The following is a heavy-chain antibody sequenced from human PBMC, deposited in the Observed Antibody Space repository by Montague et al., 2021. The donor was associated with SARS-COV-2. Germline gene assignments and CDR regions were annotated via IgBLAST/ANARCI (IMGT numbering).Heavy chain of an antibody. V-gene: IGHV3-33*01. Sequence: SLSLSCSASGFTFSSYGMHWVRQAPGKGLEWVAVIWYDGSNKYYAGSVKGRFTISRDNSKNTLYLQMNSLRAEDTAVYYCAREDVYGGNSGGMDVRGQGTTVTVSS. CDR3: AREDVYGGNSGGMDV. J-gene: IGHJ6*02. CDR2: IWYDGSNK. D-gene: IGHD4-23*01. CDR1: GFTFSSYG.